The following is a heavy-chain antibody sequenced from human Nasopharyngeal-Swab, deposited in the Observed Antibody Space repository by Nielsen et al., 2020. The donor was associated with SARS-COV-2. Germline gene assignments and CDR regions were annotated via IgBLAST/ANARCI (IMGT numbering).Heavy chain of an antibody. CDR3: AKDRDSGDDSDDYYHYYGMDV. CDR2: ISGSDHTT. CDR1: GFTFRSYA. V-gene: IGHV3-23*01. Sequence: GGSLRLSCAAYGFTFRSYAISWVRQAPGKGLEWVSVISGSDHTTYYADSVKGRFTISRDNSKNTVNLQMNSLRVEDTAIYYCAKDRDSGDDSDDYYHYYGMDVWGQGTTVTVFS. D-gene: IGHD5-12*01. J-gene: IGHJ6*02.